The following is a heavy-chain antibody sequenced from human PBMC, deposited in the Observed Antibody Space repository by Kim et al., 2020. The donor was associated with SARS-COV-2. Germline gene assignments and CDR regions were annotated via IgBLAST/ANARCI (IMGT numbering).Heavy chain of an antibody. J-gene: IGHJ6*01. CDR3: TTVSGPARGYYGLDV. CDR1: AFTFSEAW. D-gene: IGHD3-3*01. V-gene: IGHV3-15*01. CDR2: IKSKTGGGTP. Sequence: GGSLRLSCAASAFTFSEAWMTWVRQAPGKGLEWVGTIKSKTGGGTPDFAAPVKGRFTISRDDSKNTLYLQMNSLTTEDTAVYYCTTVSGPARGYYGLDVWGQGTTVTVSS.